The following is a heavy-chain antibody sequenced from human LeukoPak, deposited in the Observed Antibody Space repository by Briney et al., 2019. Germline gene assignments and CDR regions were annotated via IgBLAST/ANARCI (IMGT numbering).Heavy chain of an antibody. J-gene: IGHJ4*02. Sequence: PGGSLRLSCAASGFTFSSYEMNWVRQAPGKGLEWVSYISSSGSTIYYADSVKGRFTISRDNAKNSLYLQMNSLRAEDTAVYYCARVPSGDYGDLYYFDYWGQGTLVTVSS. CDR2: ISSSGSTI. V-gene: IGHV3-48*03. CDR1: GFTFSSYE. CDR3: ARVPSGDYGDLYYFDY. D-gene: IGHD4-17*01.